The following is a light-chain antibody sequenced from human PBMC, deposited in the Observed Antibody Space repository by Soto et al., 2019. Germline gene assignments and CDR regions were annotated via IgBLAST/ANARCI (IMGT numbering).Light chain of an antibody. V-gene: IGLV2-14*03. CDR1: SSDVGGYNY. J-gene: IGLJ2*01. CDR2: DVT. Sequence: QSVLAQPASVSAYPGQSITISCSGTSSDVGGYNYVSWYQQRPGEAPQLLIYDVTNRPSGVSYRFSGSKSGSTASLTISGLQAEDEADYYCSSYTTSNTVVFGGGTQLTVL. CDR3: SSYTTSNTVV.